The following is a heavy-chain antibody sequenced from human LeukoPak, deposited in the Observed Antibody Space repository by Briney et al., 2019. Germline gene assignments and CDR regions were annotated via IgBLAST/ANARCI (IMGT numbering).Heavy chain of an antibody. D-gene: IGHD5-12*01. Sequence: GGSLRLSCAASGFTFSSYGMHWVRQAPGKGLEWVAFIRYDGSNKYYADSVKGRFTISRDNSKNTLYLQMNSLRAEDTAVYYGARGRGYSGYYFVYYYYMDVWGKGTTVTVSS. CDR1: GFTFSSYG. CDR3: ARGRGYSGYYFVYYYYMDV. V-gene: IGHV3-30*02. CDR2: IRYDGSNK. J-gene: IGHJ6*03.